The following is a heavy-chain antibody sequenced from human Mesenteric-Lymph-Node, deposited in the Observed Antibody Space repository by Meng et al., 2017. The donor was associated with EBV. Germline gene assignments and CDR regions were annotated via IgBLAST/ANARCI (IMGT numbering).Heavy chain of an antibody. CDR2: ISAYNGNT. Sequence: QVEVVQSGGELKKPGASVRVSCKASGYTYTSYGIIWVRQAPGQGLEWVGWISAYNGNTNYAQKVQGRVTMTTDTSTTTAYMELRRLRSDDTAVYYCAREGDWTTFDYWGQGTLVTVSS. D-gene: IGHD3/OR15-3a*01. V-gene: IGHV1-18*01. CDR3: AREGDWTTFDY. J-gene: IGHJ4*02. CDR1: GYTYTSYG.